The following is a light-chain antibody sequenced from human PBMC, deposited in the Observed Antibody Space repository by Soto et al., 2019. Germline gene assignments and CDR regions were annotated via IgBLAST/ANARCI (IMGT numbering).Light chain of an antibody. CDR1: SSNIGNSY. V-gene: IGLV1-51*02. J-gene: IGLJ2*01. CDR2: ENN. Sequence: QSVLTQPPSVSAAPGQKVTISCSGSSSNIGNSYVSWYQQLPGTAPKLLIYENNKRPSGIPDRFSGSKSGTSATLGITGLQTGDEADYHCGTWDTSLSADVVFGGGTKLTVL. CDR3: GTWDTSLSADVV.